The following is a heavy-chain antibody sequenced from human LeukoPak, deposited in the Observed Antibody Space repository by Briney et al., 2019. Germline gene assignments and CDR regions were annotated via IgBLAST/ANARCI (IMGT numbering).Heavy chain of an antibody. D-gene: IGHD6-13*01. CDR1: GFSFSSYG. J-gene: IGHJ4*02. V-gene: IGHV3-30*02. CDR2: IRYDGSNK. Sequence: GGSLRLYCEASGFSFSSYGMHWVRQAPGKGLEWVAFIRYDGSNKYYADSVKGRFTVSRDNSKNTLYLQMSSPSAEDTAVYYCAREAAAGTLFDYWGQGNLVNVSS. CDR3: AREAAAGTLFDY.